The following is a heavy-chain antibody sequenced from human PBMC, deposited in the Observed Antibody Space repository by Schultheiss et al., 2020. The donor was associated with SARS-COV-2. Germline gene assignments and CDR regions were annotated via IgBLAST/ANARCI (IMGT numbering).Heavy chain of an antibody. Sequence: SQTLSLTCTVSGGSISSYYWGWIRQPPGKGLEWIGSIYYSGSTNYNPSLKSRVTISVDTSKNQFSLKLSSVTAADTAVYYCARGPRIAVAAPGYWGQGTLVTVSS. CDR2: IYYSGST. V-gene: IGHV4-39*07. CDR3: ARGPRIAVAAPGY. D-gene: IGHD6-19*01. J-gene: IGHJ4*02. CDR1: GGSISSYY.